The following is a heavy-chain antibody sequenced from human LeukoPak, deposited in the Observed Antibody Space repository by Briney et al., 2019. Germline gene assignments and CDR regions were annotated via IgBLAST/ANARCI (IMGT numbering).Heavy chain of an antibody. Sequence: GGSRRLSCAASGFTFSDYYMSWIRQAPGKGLEWVSYISSSGSTIYYADSVKGRFTISRDNAKNSLYLQMNSLRAEDTAVYYCARAGGTTEYYYYYGMDVWGQGTTVTVSS. CDR1: GFTFSDYY. CDR3: ARAGGTTEYYYYYGMDV. V-gene: IGHV3-11*01. CDR2: ISSSGSTI. J-gene: IGHJ6*02. D-gene: IGHD1-1*01.